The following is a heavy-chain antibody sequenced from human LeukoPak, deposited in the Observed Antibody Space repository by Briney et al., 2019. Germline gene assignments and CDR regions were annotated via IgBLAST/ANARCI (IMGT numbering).Heavy chain of an antibody. CDR1: GYSISSGYY. CDR2: IHHGGST. J-gene: IGHJ4*02. D-gene: IGHD6-19*01. CDR3: ARLGLVLDY. Sequence: PLETLSLTCRVSGYSISSGYYWGWIRQSPGKGLEWIGSIHHGGSTYYTPSLKSRVSISVDTSKNQFSLRLTSVTAADTAVYYCARLGLVLDYWGQGTLVTVSS. V-gene: IGHV4-38-2*02.